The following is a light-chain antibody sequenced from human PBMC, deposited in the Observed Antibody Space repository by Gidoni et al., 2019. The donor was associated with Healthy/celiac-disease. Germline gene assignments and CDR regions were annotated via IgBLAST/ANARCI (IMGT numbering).Light chain of an antibody. V-gene: IGKV1-9*01. CDR1: QGISSY. J-gene: IGKJ4*02. CDR3: QQLNSYPRT. CDR2: AAS. Sequence: DIQFTQSPSFLSASVGDRVTITCRASQGISSYLAWYQQKPGKAPKLLIYAASTLQSGVPSRFSGSGSGTEFNLTISSLQPEDFATYYCQQLNSYPRTFGGGTKVEIK.